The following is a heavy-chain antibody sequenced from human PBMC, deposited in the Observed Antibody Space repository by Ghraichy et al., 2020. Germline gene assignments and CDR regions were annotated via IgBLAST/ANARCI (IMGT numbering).Heavy chain of an antibody. V-gene: IGHV4-38-2*02. CDR3: ARDRLVGATGY. Sequence: SETLSLTCTVSGYSISSGYYWGWIRQPPGKGLEWIGSIYHSGSTYYNPSLKSRVTISVDTSKNQFSLKLSSVTAADTAVYYCARDRLVGATGYWGQGTLVTVS. D-gene: IGHD1-26*01. CDR2: IYHSGST. CDR1: GYSISSGYY. J-gene: IGHJ4*02.